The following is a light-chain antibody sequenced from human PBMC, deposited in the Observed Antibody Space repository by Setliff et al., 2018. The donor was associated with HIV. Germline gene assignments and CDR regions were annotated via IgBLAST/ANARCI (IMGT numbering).Light chain of an antibody. CDR3: CSYTSRNTDV. CDR2: EVS. V-gene: IGLV2-14*01. Sequence: QSVLTQPASVSGSPGQSITISCTGTSSDVGAYNYVSWYQQYPGKAPKLMIYEVSNRPSGVSNRFSGSKSGNTASLTIPGLQAEDEADYYCCSYTSRNTDVFGTGTKVTVL. J-gene: IGLJ1*01. CDR1: SSDVGAYNY.